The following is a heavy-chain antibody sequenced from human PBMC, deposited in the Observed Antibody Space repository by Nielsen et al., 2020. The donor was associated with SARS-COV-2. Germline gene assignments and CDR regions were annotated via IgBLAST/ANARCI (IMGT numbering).Heavy chain of an antibody. CDR2: IYPGDSDT. J-gene: IGHJ4*02. CDR3: ARPGSGWSFDY. V-gene: IGHV5-51*01. D-gene: IGHD6-19*01. Sequence: VRQMPGKGLEWMGVIYPGDSDTRYSPSFQGQVTISADTSISTAYLQWTSLKASDTAVYYCARPGSGWSFDYWGQGTLVTVSS.